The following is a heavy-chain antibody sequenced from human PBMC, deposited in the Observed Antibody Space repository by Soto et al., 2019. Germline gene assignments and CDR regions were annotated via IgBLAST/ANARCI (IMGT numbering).Heavy chain of an antibody. J-gene: IGHJ4*02. Sequence: GGLRGVYDGASGWSTSNYAMNLVRQAPGKGLEWVSAISGSGGSTYYADSVKGRFTISRDNSKNTLYLQMNSLRAEDTAVYYCAKDRRTYYDFWSGYYFVYWGQGTLVTVCS. CDR3: AKDRRTYYDFWSGYYFVY. CDR2: ISGSGGST. D-gene: IGHD3-3*01. V-gene: IGHV3-23*01. CDR1: GWSTSNYA.